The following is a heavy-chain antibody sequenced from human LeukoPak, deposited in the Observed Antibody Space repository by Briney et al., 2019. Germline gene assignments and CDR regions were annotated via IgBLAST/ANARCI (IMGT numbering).Heavy chain of an antibody. CDR2: INPNSGGI. CDR3: ASAQGIAVAGDDAFDI. J-gene: IGHJ3*02. V-gene: IGHV1-2*02. Sequence: ASVKVSCKASGYTFTGYYMHWVRQAPGQGLEWMGWINPNSGGINYAQKFQGRVTMTRDTSISTAYMELSRLRSDDTAVYYCASAQGIAVAGDDAFDIWGQGTMVTVSS. CDR1: GYTFTGYY. D-gene: IGHD6-19*01.